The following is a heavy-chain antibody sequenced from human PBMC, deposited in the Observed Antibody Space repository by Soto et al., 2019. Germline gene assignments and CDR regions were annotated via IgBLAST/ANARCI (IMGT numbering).Heavy chain of an antibody. J-gene: IGHJ4*02. CDR2: INHSGST. CDR3: ARSYSSSSHLYFDS. D-gene: IGHD6-6*01. CDR1: VGYFSGYY. V-gene: IGHV4-34*01. Sequence: SDALALTCSFSVGYFSGYYLGWMRQAPGKGVEWIGEINHSGSTNYNPSLKSRVTISVDTSKNQFSLKLSSVTAAETAVYYCARSYSSSSHLYFDSWGQGTLVTVSS.